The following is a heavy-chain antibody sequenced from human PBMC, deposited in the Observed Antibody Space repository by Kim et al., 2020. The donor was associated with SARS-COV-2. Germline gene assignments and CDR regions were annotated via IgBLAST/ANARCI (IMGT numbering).Heavy chain of an antibody. D-gene: IGHD6-13*01. Sequence: AQKFQGGVTMAEDTSTDTAYMELSSLRSEDTAVYYCATGAAAGTSSWFDPWGQGTLVTVSS. J-gene: IGHJ5*02. CDR3: ATGAAAGTSSWFDP. V-gene: IGHV1-24*01.